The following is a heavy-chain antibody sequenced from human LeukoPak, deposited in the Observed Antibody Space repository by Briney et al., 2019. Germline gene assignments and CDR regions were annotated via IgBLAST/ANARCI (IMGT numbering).Heavy chain of an antibody. V-gene: IGHV4-30-4*01. Sequence: SQTLSLTCTVSGGSISSGDYYWSWIRQAPGKGLEWIGYIYYSGSTYYNPSLKSRVTISVDTSKNQFSLKLSSVTAADTAVYYCARESTLGSGGVDVWGKGTTVTVSS. D-gene: IGHD2-15*01. CDR3: ARESTLGSGGVDV. J-gene: IGHJ6*04. CDR1: GGSISSGDYY. CDR2: IYYSGST.